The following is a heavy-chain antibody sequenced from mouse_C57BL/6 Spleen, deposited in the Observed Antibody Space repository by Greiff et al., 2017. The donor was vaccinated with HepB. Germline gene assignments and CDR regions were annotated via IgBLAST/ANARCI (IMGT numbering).Heavy chain of an antibody. D-gene: IGHD1-1*01. J-gene: IGHJ1*03. CDR2: INPNYGTT. V-gene: IGHV1-39*01. CDR3: ARPITTVVATDWYFDV. CDR1: GYSFTDYN. Sequence: VHVKQSGPELVKPGASVKISCKASGYSFTDYNMNWVKQSNGKSLEWIGVINPNYGTTSYNQKFKGKATLTVDQSSSTAYMQLNSLTSEDSAVYYCARPITTVVATDWYFDVWGTGTTVTVSS.